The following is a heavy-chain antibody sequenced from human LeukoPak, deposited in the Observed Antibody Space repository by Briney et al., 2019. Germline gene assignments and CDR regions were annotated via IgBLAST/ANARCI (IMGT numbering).Heavy chain of an antibody. J-gene: IGHJ1*01. CDR2: IYYSGGT. CDR1: GGSISSYY. Sequence: SETLSLTCTVSGGSISSYYWSWIRQPPGKGLEWIGYIYYSGGTNYNPSLKSRVTISVDTSKNQFSLKLSSVTAADTAVYYCARSERIVAHLYFQHWGQGTLVTVSS. CDR3: ARSERIVAHLYFQH. V-gene: IGHV4-59*08. D-gene: IGHD3-22*01.